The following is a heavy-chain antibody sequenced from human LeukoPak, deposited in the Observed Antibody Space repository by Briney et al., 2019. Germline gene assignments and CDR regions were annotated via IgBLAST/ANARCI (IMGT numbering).Heavy chain of an antibody. Sequence: SQTLSLTCAISGDSVSSNSAAWNWIRQSPSRGLEWLGRTYYRSEWYKDYAVSMKSRISINPDTAKNQFSLQLNSVTPDDTAVYYCARDQGAGSWYYFDYWGQGTLVTVSS. CDR2: TYYRSEWYK. CDR1: GDSVSSNSAA. CDR3: ARDQGAGSWYYFDY. V-gene: IGHV6-1*01. J-gene: IGHJ4*02. D-gene: IGHD6-13*01.